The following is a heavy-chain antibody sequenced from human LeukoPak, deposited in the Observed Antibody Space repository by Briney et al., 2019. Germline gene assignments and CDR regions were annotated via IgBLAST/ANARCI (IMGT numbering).Heavy chain of an antibody. V-gene: IGHV4-39*01. Sequence: SETLSLTCTVSGGSISSSSYYWGWIRQPPGKGLEWIGSIYYSGSTYYNPSLKSRVTISVDTSKNQFSLKLSSVTAADTAVYYCGRPFNQGLPDYWGQGTLVTVSS. CDR1: GGSISSSSYY. CDR3: GRPFNQGLPDY. J-gene: IGHJ4*02. CDR2: IYYSGST.